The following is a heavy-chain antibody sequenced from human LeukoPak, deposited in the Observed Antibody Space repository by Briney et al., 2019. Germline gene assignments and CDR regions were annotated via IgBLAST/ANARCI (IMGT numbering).Heavy chain of an antibody. CDR3: ARELVVVAAGFDY. CDR1: GFTFSSYA. V-gene: IGHV3-30-3*01. J-gene: IGHJ4*02. Sequence: GRSLRLSCAASGFTFSSYAMHWVRQAAGKGLEWVAVISYDGSNKYYADSVKGRFTISRDNSKNTLYLQMNSLRAEDTAVYYCARELVVVAAGFDYWGQGTLVTVSS. D-gene: IGHD2-15*01. CDR2: ISYDGSNK.